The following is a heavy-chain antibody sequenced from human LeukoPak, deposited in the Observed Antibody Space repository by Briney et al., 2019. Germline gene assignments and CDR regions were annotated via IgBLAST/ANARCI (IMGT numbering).Heavy chain of an antibody. V-gene: IGHV4-38-2*02. J-gene: IGHJ5*02. Sequence: PSETLSPTCTVSNYSISSGYYWAWIRQPPGKGLEWIGNIYHSGNTYYNPSLKSRVSLSVDTSENQFSLKLSSVTAADTAVYYCARATIWFDPWGQGTLVTVSS. CDR3: ARATIWFDP. CDR1: NYSISSGYY. CDR2: IYHSGNT. D-gene: IGHD5-12*01.